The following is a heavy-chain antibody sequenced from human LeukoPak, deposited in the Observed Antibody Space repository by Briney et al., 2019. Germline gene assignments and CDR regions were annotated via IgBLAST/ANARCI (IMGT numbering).Heavy chain of an antibody. CDR3: AQDRDYYGSGSYVIDY. CDR2: ISYDGSNK. CDR1: GFTFSPYA. Sequence: GGSLRLSCAASGFTFSPYAMSWVRQAPGKGLEWVAVISYDGSNKYYADSVKGRFTISRDNSKNTLYLQMNSLRAEDTAVYYCAQDRDYYGSGSYVIDYWGQGTLVTVSS. J-gene: IGHJ4*02. V-gene: IGHV3-30*18. D-gene: IGHD3-10*01.